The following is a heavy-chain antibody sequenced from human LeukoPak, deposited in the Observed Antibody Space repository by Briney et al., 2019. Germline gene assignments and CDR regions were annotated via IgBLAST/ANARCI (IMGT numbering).Heavy chain of an antibody. CDR3: AREGPAATISEGIWFDP. Sequence: SVKVSCKASGGTFSSYAISWVRQAPGQGLEWMGGIIPIFGTANYAQKFQGRVTITADESTSTAYMELSSLRSEDTAVYYCAREGPAATISEGIWFDPWGQGTLVTVSS. D-gene: IGHD2-2*01. J-gene: IGHJ5*02. CDR2: IIPIFGTA. V-gene: IGHV1-69*13. CDR1: GGTFSSYA.